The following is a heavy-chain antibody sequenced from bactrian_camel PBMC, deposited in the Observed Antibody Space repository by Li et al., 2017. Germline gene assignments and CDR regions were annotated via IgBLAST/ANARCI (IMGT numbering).Heavy chain of an antibody. D-gene: IGHD7*01. CDR2: IYTADGTT. CDR3: AAASCPRGVVVAAADQYEH. Sequence: HVQLVESGGGSVEAGGSLKLSCEAPGHTYKTNLMGWFRQVPGKEREGVAAIYTADGTTYYADSVKGRFTISQDKAKSTVYLQMNSLQPSDTGVYSCAAASCPRGVVVAAADQYEHWGQGTQVTVS. CDR1: GHTYKTNL. V-gene: IGHV3S1*01. J-gene: IGHJ4*01.